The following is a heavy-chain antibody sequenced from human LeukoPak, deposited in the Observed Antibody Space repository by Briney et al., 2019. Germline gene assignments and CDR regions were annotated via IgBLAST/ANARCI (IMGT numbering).Heavy chain of an antibody. J-gene: IGHJ4*02. CDR2: IYSGGGT. Sequence: GGSLRLSCVASGFIVSSNYMSWVRQAPGKGLEWVSVIYSGGGTNYADSVKARLTISRNRPNNTLYLQMNSLRVKDTAVYYCGRAPMPTEDYWGQGTLVTVSS. CDR3: GRAPMPTEDY. CDR1: GFIVSSNY. D-gene: IGHD4-17*01. V-gene: IGHV3-53*01.